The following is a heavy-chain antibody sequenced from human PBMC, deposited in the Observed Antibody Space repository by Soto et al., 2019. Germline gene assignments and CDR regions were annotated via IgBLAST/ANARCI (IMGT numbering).Heavy chain of an antibody. Sequence: QVQLVDSGGGVVQPGGSLRLSCAASGFSFSGYGMHWVLQAPGKGLEWAAVVSLDGSAKFYADPLKGRFTISRDNSKNTLYLQMDSLRDDDTGLYYCAKEGVWDNWYFDLGGLGTLVTVSS. CDR3: AKEGVWDNWYFDL. J-gene: IGHJ2*01. CDR1: GFSFSGYG. CDR2: VSLDGSAK. D-gene: IGHD1-26*01. V-gene: IGHV3-30*18.